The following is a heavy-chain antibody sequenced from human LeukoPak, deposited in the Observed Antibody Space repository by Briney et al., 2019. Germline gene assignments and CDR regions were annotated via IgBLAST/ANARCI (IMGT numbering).Heavy chain of an antibody. D-gene: IGHD6-13*01. V-gene: IGHV1-2*02. Sequence: GASVKVSCKASGGTFSSYAIRWVRPAPGQGREWVGWINPNRGGTNYAHKLQGSVNMTRDTSISRAYMELSRLRSDDTAVYYGARMRPGGAAAVTGGRFDPWGQGTLVTVSS. CDR1: GGTFSSYA. J-gene: IGHJ5*02. CDR2: INPNRGGT. CDR3: ARMRPGGAAAVTGGRFDP.